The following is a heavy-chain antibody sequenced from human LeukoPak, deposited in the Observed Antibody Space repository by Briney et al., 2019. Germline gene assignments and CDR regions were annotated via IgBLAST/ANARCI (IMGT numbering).Heavy chain of an antibody. V-gene: IGHV1-2*02. Sequence: ASVKVSYKASGYTFTGYYMHWVRQAPGQGLEWMGWINPNSGGTNYAQKFQGRVTMTRDTSISTAYMELSRLRSDDTAVYYCARGDFWSGYNYYYGMDVWGQGTTVTVSS. CDR2: INPNSGGT. CDR1: GYTFTGYY. CDR3: ARGDFWSGYNYYYGMDV. D-gene: IGHD3-3*01. J-gene: IGHJ6*02.